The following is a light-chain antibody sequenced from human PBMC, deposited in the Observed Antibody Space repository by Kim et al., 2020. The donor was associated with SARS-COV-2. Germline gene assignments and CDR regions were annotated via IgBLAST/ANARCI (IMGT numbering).Light chain of an antibody. CDR3: QQYHTYSFT. CDR2: DAS. Sequence: EIQMTQSPSTLSASVGDRVTITCRASQSINRWLAWYQQKPGKAAKLLISDASTLGSGVPSRFSGGGSGTEFTLAISSLQPDDFATYYCQQYHTYSFTFGPGTKVDIK. V-gene: IGKV1-5*01. CDR1: QSINRW. J-gene: IGKJ3*01.